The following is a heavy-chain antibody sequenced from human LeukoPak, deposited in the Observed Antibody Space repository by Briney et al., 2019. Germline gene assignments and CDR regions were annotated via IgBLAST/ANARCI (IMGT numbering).Heavy chain of an antibody. D-gene: IGHD2-15*01. CDR3: ARGGGGDPFDI. Sequence: PGGSLRLSCAASGFTVSSNYMGWVRQAPGKGLEWVSVTYSGGTTYYADSVKGRFTISRDISKNTVYLQMNSLRGEDTAVYYCARGGGGDPFDIWGQGTMVTVSS. CDR2: TYSGGTT. J-gene: IGHJ3*02. V-gene: IGHV3-53*01. CDR1: GFTVSSNY.